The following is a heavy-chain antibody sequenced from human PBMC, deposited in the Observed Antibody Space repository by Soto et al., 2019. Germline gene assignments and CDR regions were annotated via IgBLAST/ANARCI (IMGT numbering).Heavy chain of an antibody. D-gene: IGHD1-7*01. CDR2: IYWNDDK. CDR1: GFSLSTSGVG. V-gene: IGHV2-5*01. CDR3: AHSGPNWNYFPGYYFDY. Sequence: SGPTLVNPTQTRTLTCTFSGFSLSTSGVGVGWIRQRPGKALEWLALIYWNDDKRYSPSLKSRLTITKDTSKNQVVLTMTNMDPVDTATYYCAHSGPNWNYFPGYYFDYWGQGTLVTVSS. J-gene: IGHJ4*02.